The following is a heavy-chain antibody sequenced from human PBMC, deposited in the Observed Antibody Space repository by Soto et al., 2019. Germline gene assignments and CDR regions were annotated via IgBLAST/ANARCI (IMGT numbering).Heavy chain of an antibody. CDR1: GGTFSSYA. D-gene: IGHD4-4*01. J-gene: IGHJ6*02. V-gene: IGHV1-69*06. CDR3: ARVVMTTGPASYYYGMDV. Sequence: QVQLVQSGAEVKKPGSSVTVSCKASGGTFSSYAISWVRQAPGHGLEWMGRIIPYIGTANYAQKFQDRVTITADKSTSTAYMELTSLRSEDTAEYYCARVVMTTGPASYYYGMDVWGQGTTVTVSS. CDR2: IIPYIGTA.